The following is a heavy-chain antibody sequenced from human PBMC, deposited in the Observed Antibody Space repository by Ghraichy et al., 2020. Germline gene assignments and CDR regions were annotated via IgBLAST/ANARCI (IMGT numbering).Heavy chain of an antibody. Sequence: GESLNISCAVSGFTFSSFAMSWVRQAPGKGLEWVSLITGDGATTYYPDSVKGRFSISRDNFKNMLYLQMSSLRAEDTAVYYCGRNAYSAYGAEYFEYWGQGALVTVSS. V-gene: IGHV3-23*01. CDR2: ITGDGATT. D-gene: IGHD5-12*01. CDR1: GFTFSSFA. J-gene: IGHJ4*02. CDR3: GRNAYSAYGAEYFEY.